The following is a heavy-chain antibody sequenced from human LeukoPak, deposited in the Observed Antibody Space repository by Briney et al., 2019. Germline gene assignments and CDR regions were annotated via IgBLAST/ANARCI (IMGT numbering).Heavy chain of an antibody. CDR2: IHTSGST. D-gene: IGHD6-13*01. CDR3: ARVEQQLANRNYYNYLDV. J-gene: IGHJ6*03. V-gene: IGHV4-4*07. CDR1: GGSISTYY. Sequence: SETLSLTCTVSGGSISTYYWSWLRQPAGKGLEWIGHIHTSGSTNYNPSLESRVTISVDKSKNQLSLRLTSVTAADTAVYYCARVEQQLANRNYYNYLDVWGEGTTVTVSS.